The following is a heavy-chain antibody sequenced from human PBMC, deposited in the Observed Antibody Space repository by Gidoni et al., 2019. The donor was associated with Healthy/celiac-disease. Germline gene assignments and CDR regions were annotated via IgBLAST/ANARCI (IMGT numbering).Heavy chain of an antibody. D-gene: IGHD6-13*01. CDR3: ARGGDSSSWYWFDP. J-gene: IGHJ5*02. CDR2: ST. V-gene: IGHV4-30-2*01. Sequence: STYYNPSLKSRVTISVDRSKNQFSLKLSSVTAADTAVYYCARGGDSSSWYWFDPWGQGTLVTVSS.